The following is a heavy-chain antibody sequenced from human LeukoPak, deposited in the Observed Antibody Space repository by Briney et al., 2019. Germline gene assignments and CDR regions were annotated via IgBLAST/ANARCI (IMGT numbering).Heavy chain of an antibody. J-gene: IGHJ3*02. CDR3: ARGKNTMVRGVGDALDI. Sequence: ASVTVSCKASGYIFTSYDINWVRQVTGQGLEWMGCMNPNSGNTGYAQKFQGRVTMTRNTSISTAYMELSSLRSEDTAVYYCARGKNTMVRGVGDALDIWGQGTMVTVSS. CDR1: GYIFTSYD. V-gene: IGHV1-8*01. D-gene: IGHD3-10*01. CDR2: MNPNSGNT.